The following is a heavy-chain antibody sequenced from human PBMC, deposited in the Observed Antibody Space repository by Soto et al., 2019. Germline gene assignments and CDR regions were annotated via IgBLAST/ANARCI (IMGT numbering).Heavy chain of an antibody. V-gene: IGHV1-18*04. D-gene: IGHD3-10*01. CDR1: GYTFSNYG. Sequence: ASVKVSCKASGYTFSNYGVSWVRQAPGQGLEWMGWISPHNSNTHYAQKFQGRVTMTTDTSTATAYLEVRSLTSDDTAVYYCARDGSITCSLDVWGQGTTVTVSS. CDR2: ISPHNSNT. J-gene: IGHJ6*01. CDR3: ARDGSITCSLDV.